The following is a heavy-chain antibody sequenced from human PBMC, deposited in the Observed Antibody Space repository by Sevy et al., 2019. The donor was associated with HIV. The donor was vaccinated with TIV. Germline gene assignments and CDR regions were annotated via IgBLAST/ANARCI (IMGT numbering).Heavy chain of an antibody. CDR2: LSSSTSTI. Sequence: GGSLRLSCAASGFSFSGYNMNWVRQAPGKGLEWVSYLSSSTSTIHYADSVKGGFTISRDNAKNSLFLQMNSLRDEDTAVYYCARDEGYSVNFLPSGYWGQGTLVTVSS. D-gene: IGHD3-10*02. V-gene: IGHV3-48*02. CDR3: ARDEGYSVNFLPSGY. CDR1: GFSFSGYN. J-gene: IGHJ4*02.